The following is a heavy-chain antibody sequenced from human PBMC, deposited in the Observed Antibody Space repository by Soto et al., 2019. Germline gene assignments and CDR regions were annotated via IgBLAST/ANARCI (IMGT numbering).Heavy chain of an antibody. D-gene: IGHD3-3*01. Sequence: SETLSLTCTVSGGSISSSSYYWGWIRQPPGKGLEWIGSIYYSGSTYYNPSLKSRVTISVDTSKNQFSLKLSSVTAADTAVYYCARHYDFWSGYYNYYYYYMDVWGKGTTVTVSS. CDR1: GGSISSSSYY. V-gene: IGHV4-39*01. J-gene: IGHJ6*03. CDR2: IYYSGST. CDR3: ARHYDFWSGYYNYYYYYMDV.